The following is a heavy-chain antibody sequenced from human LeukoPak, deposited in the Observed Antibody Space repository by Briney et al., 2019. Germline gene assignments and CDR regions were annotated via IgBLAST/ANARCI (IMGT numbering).Heavy chain of an antibody. V-gene: IGHV4-39*07. Sequence: SETLSLTCTVSGGSISSSSYYWGWIRQPPGKGLEWIGSIYYSGSTYYNPSLKSRVTISVDTSKNQFSLKLSSVTAADTAVYYCAREDDNWFDPWGQGTLVTVSS. CDR1: GGSISSSSYY. CDR2: IYYSGST. J-gene: IGHJ5*02. CDR3: AREDDNWFDP.